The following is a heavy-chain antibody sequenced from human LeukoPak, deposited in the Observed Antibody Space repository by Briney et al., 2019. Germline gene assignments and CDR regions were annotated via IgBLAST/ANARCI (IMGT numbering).Heavy chain of an antibody. J-gene: IGHJ4*02. CDR2: ISWNSGSI. CDR1: GFTFDDYA. Sequence: PGGSLRLSCVASGFTFDDYAMHWVRQAPGKGLEWVSGISWNSGSIGYADSVKGRFTISRDNAKNSLYLQMNSLRAEDTALYYCAKDSSGSYSTYYFDYWGQGTLVTVSS. D-gene: IGHD3-10*01. CDR3: AKDSSGSYSTYYFDY. V-gene: IGHV3-9*01.